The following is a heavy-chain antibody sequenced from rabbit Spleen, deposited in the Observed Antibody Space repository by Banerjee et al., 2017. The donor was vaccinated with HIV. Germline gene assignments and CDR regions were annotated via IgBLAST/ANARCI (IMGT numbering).Heavy chain of an antibody. CDR2: IDLLFGTT. D-gene: IGHD1-1*01. V-gene: IGHV1S7*01. CDR1: GFDLSNYY. CDR3: VRGASSSGYYSL. J-gene: IGHJ4*01. Sequence: QSLEESGGDLVKPGASLTLTCTASGFDLSNYYMCWVRQAPGKGLEWIGYIDLLFGTTYYANWVNGRFTISSHNAQNTLYLQLNSLTAADTATYFCVRGASSSGYYSLWGPGTLVTVS.